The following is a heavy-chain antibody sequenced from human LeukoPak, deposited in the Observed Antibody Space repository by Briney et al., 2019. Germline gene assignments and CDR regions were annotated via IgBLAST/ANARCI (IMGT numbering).Heavy chain of an antibody. CDR2: INPNSGDT. CDR1: GYTFTGYF. Sequence: GASVNVSCKASGYTFTGYFMNWVRQAPGQGLEWMGWINPNSGDTNYAQKFQDRVTMTRDTSISTAYMELRTLGSDDTAVYYCAREINDGAYMDVWGKGTTVTVSS. CDR3: AREINDGAYMDV. D-gene: IGHD4-17*01. J-gene: IGHJ6*03. V-gene: IGHV1-2*02.